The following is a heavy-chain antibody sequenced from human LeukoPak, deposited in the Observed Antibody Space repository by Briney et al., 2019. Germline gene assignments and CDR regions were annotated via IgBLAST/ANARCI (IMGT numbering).Heavy chain of an antibody. J-gene: IGHJ2*01. Sequence: PGGSLRLSCAASGFTFSSYAMHCVREAPGKGLEYVSAISSNGGSTYYANSVKGRFTISRDNSKNTLYLQMGSLRAEDMAVYYCVRDPGYCTKDVCYHFGWYFDLWGRGTLVTVSS. CDR3: VRDPGYCTKDVCYHFGWYFDL. CDR2: ISSNGGST. D-gene: IGHD2-8*01. V-gene: IGHV3-64*01. CDR1: GFTFSSYA.